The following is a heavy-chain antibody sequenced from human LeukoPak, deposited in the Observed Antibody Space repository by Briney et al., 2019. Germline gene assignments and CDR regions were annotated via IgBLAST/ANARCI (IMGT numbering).Heavy chain of an antibody. V-gene: IGHV1-18*01. Sequence: ASVKVSCKASGYTFPSYGISWVRQAPGQGLEWMGWISAYNGNTNYAQKLQGRVTMTTDTSTSTAYMELRSLRSDDTAVYYCARVGSIAAAGSVDYWGQGTLVTVSS. CDR1: GYTFPSYG. J-gene: IGHJ4*02. D-gene: IGHD6-13*01. CDR3: ARVGSIAAAGSVDY. CDR2: ISAYNGNT.